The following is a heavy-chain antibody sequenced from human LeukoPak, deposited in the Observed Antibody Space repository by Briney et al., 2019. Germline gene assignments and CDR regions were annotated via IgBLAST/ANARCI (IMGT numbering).Heavy chain of an antibody. J-gene: IGHJ1*01. CDR2: IIPIFGTA. D-gene: IGHD6-13*01. V-gene: IGHV1-69*13. CDR1: GGTFSSYA. CDR3: ARVSSSWYDYFQH. Sequence: SVKVSCKASGGTFSSYAISWVRQAPGQGLEWMGGIIPIFGTANYAQKFQGRVTITADESTSTAYMELSSLRSGDTAVYYCARVSSSWYDYFQHWGQGTLVTVSS.